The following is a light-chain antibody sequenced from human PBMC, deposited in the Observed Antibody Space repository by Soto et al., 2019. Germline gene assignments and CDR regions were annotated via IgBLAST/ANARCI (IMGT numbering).Light chain of an antibody. J-gene: IGKJ2*01. CDR2: DSS. CDR1: QSVSSY. V-gene: IGKV3-11*01. CDR3: QQRSNWPRET. Sequence: EIVLTQSPATLSLSPGERATLSCRASQSVSSYLAWYQQKAGQAPRLLLYDSSNRATAIPARFSGSGSGTDFTLTISSLESEAVAVYYCQQRSNWPRETFGQGTKLEIK.